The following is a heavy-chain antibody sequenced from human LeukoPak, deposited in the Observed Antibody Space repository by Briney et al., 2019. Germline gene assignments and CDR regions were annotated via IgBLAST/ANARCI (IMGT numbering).Heavy chain of an antibody. D-gene: IGHD3-10*02. CDR3: AELGITMIGGV. CDR1: GFIFSDHH. CDR2: ISSSSSTI. Sequence: GGSLRLSCAGSGFIFSDHHMDWVRQAPGKGLEWVSYISSSSSTIYYADSVKGRFTISRDNAKNSLYLQMNSLRAEDTAVYYCAELGITMIGGVWGKGTTVTISS. J-gene: IGHJ6*04. V-gene: IGHV3-48*04.